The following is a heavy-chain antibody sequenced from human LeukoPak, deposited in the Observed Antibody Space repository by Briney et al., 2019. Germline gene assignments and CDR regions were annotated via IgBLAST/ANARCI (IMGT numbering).Heavy chain of an antibody. Sequence: ASVKVSCKSSGFTFTDYYIHWVRQAPGQGLEWVGYIGPHSSATSSPQEFQGRVTMTRDTSTSTAYMELTRLASDDTAVYYCAREGNGLLSKDFDYWGQGTLVTVSS. CDR3: AREGNGLLSKDFDY. J-gene: IGHJ4*02. D-gene: IGHD2/OR15-2a*01. V-gene: IGHV1-2*02. CDR1: GFTFTDYY. CDR2: IGPHSSAT.